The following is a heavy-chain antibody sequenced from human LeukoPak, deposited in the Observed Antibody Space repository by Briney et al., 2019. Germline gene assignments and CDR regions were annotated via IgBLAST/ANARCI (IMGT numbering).Heavy chain of an antibody. CDR2: IYYSGST. V-gene: IGHV4-59*12. CDR3: ARLAGCRDGHCYWPLDY. D-gene: IGHD2-21*01. Sequence: SETLSLTCAVYGGSFSGYYWSWIRQPPGKGLEWIGYIYYSGSTNYNPSLKSRVTISVDTSKNQFSLDLSSVTAADTAIYYCARLAGCRDGHCYWPLDYWGRGTLVTVSS. J-gene: IGHJ4*02. CDR1: GGSFSGYY.